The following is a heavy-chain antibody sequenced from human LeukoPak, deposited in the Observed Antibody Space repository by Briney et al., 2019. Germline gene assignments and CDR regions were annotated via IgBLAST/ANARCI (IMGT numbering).Heavy chain of an antibody. D-gene: IGHD2-2*02. J-gene: IGHJ5*02. Sequence: KPSETLSLTCAVYGGSFSGYYWSWIRQPPGRGLEWIGEINHSGSTNYNPSLKSRVTISVDTSKNQFSLKLSSVTAADTAVYYCARGAPIVVVPAAIALGWFDPWGQGTLVTVSS. V-gene: IGHV4-34*01. CDR1: GGSFSGYY. CDR2: INHSGST. CDR3: ARGAPIVVVPAAIALGWFDP.